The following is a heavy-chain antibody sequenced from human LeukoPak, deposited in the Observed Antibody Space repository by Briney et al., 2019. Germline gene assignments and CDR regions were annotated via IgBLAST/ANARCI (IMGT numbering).Heavy chain of an antibody. CDR2: ISNSGSSI. Sequence: GGTLSFSCAASGFTFSDYYLSWIRQAPGKGLEWVSYISNSGSSIYYADPVKGRFTISRDNAKNSLYLQMNSLRAEDTAVYYCAELGITMIGGVWGKGTTVTISS. J-gene: IGHJ6*04. D-gene: IGHD3-10*02. CDR1: GFTFSDYY. CDR3: AELGITMIGGV. V-gene: IGHV3-11*04.